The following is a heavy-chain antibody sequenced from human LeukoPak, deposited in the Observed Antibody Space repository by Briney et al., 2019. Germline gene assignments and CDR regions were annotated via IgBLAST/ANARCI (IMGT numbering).Heavy chain of an antibody. CDR2: IGYTGST. V-gene: IGHV4-59*08. J-gene: IGHJ4*02. D-gene: IGHD6-19*01. CDR3: ARAVTGTSLVDF. CDR1: GGSPGGDN. Sequence: PSETLSLTCTLSGGSPGGDNWSWSSDGPGERLGWIGYIGYTGSTRYNPPLRSRVTISLHTPEHQFSLRLTSVTAADTAVYYCARAVTGTSLVDFWGEGNLVAVSS.